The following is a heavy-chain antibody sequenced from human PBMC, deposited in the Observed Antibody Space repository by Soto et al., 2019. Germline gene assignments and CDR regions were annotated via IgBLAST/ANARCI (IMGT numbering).Heavy chain of an antibody. J-gene: IGHJ4*02. CDR1: GFTFSSYS. V-gene: IGHV3-21*01. D-gene: IGHD2-15*01. CDR2: ISSSSSYI. CDR3: ARDYCSGGSCYVSDY. Sequence: GGSLRLSCAASGFTFSSYSMNWVRQAPGKGLEWVSSISSSSSYIYYADSVKGRVTISRDNGKNSLYLTMNSLRAEYTAVYYCARDYCSGGSCYVSDYWGQGTLVTVSS.